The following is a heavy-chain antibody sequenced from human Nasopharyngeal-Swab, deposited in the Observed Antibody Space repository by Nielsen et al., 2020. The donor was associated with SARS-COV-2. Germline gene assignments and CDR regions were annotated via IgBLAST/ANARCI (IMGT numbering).Heavy chain of an antibody. Sequence: SETLSLTCAVYGGSFSGYSWSWIRQPPGKGLEWFGEIIHSGSPNYNPSLKSRVTISVDTSKNQFSLKLSSVTAADTAVYYCARDTPPTNYYGSGSSQPYYYYYGMDVRGQGTTVTVSS. D-gene: IGHD3-10*01. V-gene: IGHV4-34*12. CDR2: IIHSGSP. J-gene: IGHJ6*02. CDR3: ARDTPPTNYYGSGSSQPYYYYYGMDV. CDR1: GGSFSGYS.